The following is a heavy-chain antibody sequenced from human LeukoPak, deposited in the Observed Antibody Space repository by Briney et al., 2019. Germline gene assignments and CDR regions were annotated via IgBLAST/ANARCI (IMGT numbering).Heavy chain of an antibody. CDR3: ARVDTVTTTFDY. D-gene: IGHD4-17*01. CDR1: GGSVSSGNYY. J-gene: IGHJ4*02. CDR2: IHYTGSP. Sequence: PSETLSLTCTVSGGSVSSGNYYWSWIRQPPGKGLEWIGYIHYTGSPYYNPSLKSRVTISVDTSKNQFSLRLNSVTAADTAVYYCARVDTVTTTFDYWGQGTLVTVSS. V-gene: IGHV4-61*01.